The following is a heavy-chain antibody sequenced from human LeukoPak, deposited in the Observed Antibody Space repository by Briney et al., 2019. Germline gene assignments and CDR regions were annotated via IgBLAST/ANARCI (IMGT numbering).Heavy chain of an antibody. J-gene: IGHJ4*02. CDR3: ARAVAGALNDY. CDR1: GFTFSDHY. V-gene: IGHV3-72*01. CDR2: IRNKANSYTT. Sequence: GGSLRLSCAASGFTFSDHYMDWVRRAPGKGLEWIGRIRNKANSYTTEYAASVKGRLTISRDDSKNSLYLQMNSLKSEDTAVYYCARAVAGALNDYWGQGTLVTVSS. D-gene: IGHD1-26*01.